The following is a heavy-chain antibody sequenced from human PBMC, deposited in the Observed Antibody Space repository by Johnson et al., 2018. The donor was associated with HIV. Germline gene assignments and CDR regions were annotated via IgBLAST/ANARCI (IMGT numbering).Heavy chain of an antibody. J-gene: IGHJ3*02. CDR3: AKAREYDSTGHDAFDI. D-gene: IGHD3-22*01. V-gene: IGHV3-13*01. Sequence: MMLVESVGGVVQPGRSLRLSCAASGFTFSSYAMHWVRQAPGKGLEWVSAIGTAGDTYYPGSVKGRFTISRENAKNSLYLQMNSLRAGDTAVYYCAKAREYDSTGHDAFDIWGQGTMVTVSS. CDR1: GFTFSSYA. CDR2: IGTAGDT.